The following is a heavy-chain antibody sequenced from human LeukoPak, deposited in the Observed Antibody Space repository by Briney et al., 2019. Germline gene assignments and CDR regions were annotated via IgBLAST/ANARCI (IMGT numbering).Heavy chain of an antibody. CDR1: GGSISSGDYD. D-gene: IGHD3-3*01. CDR3: ASMYDFWSGYYY. V-gene: IGHV4-30-4*08. CDR2: IYYSGST. J-gene: IGHJ4*02. Sequence: SQTLSLTCTVSGGSISSGDYDWSWIRQPPGKGLEWIGHIYYSGSTYYNPSLKSRVTISVDTSKNQFSLKLSSVTAADTAVYYCASMYDFWSGYYYWGQGTLFTVSS.